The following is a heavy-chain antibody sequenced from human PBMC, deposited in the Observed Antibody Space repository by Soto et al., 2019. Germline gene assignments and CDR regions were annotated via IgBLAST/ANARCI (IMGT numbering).Heavy chain of an antibody. Sequence: SATLSLTCAFYGGSFSGYYWSWIRQPPGKGLEWIGKINHSGVTNYKPSLNRRVTLSVDTSKNLFSLQLKSVTAADTALYYCARFSGSYYYAMDVWGQGSTVT. CDR2: INHSGVT. V-gene: IGHV4-34*01. J-gene: IGHJ6*02. CDR1: GGSFSGYY. D-gene: IGHD6-19*01. CDR3: ARFSGSYYYAMDV.